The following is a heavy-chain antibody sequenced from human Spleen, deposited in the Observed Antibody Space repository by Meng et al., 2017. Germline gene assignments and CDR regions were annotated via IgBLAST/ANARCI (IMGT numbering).Heavy chain of an antibody. D-gene: IGHD3-10*01. CDR2: INHSGST. CDR1: GGSFSGYY. CDR3: ARETGAVYFGSRSPPKHADY. Sequence: SETLSLTCAVYGGSFSGYYWSWIRQPPGKGLEWIGEINHSGSTNYNPSLKSRVTISVDTSKNQFFLKLSSVTAADTAVYYCARETGAVYFGSRSPPKHADYWGQGTLVTVSS. V-gene: IGHV4-34*01. J-gene: IGHJ4*02.